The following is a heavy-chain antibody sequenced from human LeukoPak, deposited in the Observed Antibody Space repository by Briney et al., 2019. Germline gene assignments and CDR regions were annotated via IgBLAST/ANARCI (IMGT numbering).Heavy chain of an antibody. D-gene: IGHD1-26*01. Sequence: PGGSLRLSCVVSGFTFSNYAMTWVRQAPGKGLEWVSGISGSGSSTYYADSVKGRFTLSRDYPKNTLCLQMNSLRAEDTAVYFSAKYSGSYYYPPNWDSWGQGTLVTVSS. CDR1: GFTFSNYA. J-gene: IGHJ4*02. CDR3: AKYSGSYYYPPNWDS. CDR2: ISGSGSST. V-gene: IGHV3-23*01.